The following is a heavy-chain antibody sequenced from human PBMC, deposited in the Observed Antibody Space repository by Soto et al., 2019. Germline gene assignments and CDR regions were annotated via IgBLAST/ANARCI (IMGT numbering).Heavy chain of an antibody. V-gene: IGHV3-9*01. CDR3: AKDLRTSWIFGNFDS. D-gene: IGHD3-3*01. CDR1: GFTFDDYA. Sequence: QAGGSLRLSCAASGFTFDDYAMHWVRQAPGKGLEWVSGIAFNSGNTAYADSVKGRFTISRDNAKNSLYLQMNSLRAEDTALYYCAKDLRTSWIFGNFDSWGQGTPVTFSS. CDR2: IAFNSGNT. J-gene: IGHJ4*02.